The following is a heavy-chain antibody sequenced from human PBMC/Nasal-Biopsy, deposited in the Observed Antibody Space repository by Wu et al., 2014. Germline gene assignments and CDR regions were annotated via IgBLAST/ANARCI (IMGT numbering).Heavy chain of an antibody. CDR2: STMMGSNR. V-gene: IGHV3-74*01. Sequence: ASGFSSVTTGCTGSARFQGRDWYGSHISTMMGSNREYADFVKDRFTISRDNAMNTLYLQMNSLKVDDTAIYYCARGSGGFDSWGQGTLVTVSS. CDR1: GFSSVTTG. J-gene: IGHJ4*02. D-gene: IGHD1-26*01. CDR3: ARGSGGFDS.